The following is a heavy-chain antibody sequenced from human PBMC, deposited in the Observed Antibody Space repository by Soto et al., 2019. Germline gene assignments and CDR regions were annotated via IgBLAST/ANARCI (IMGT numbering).Heavy chain of an antibody. CDR3: ARVGAGAGLYNYHGLDV. CDR1: VTTYSNDV. CDR2: IVPIFGTT. J-gene: IGHJ6*02. V-gene: IGHV1-69*01. D-gene: IGHD6-19*01. Sequence: SPVKGSCKDAVTTYSNDVIDRLSLDHGHLFEWMGGIVPIFGTTYYTQKFQGRATIIADDSTTTAYLEMSSLRSEDTAIYYCARVGAGAGLYNYHGLDVWGQGTVVTVSS.